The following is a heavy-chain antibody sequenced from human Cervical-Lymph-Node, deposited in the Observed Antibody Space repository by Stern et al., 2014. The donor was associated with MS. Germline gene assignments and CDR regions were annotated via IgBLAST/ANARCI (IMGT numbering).Heavy chain of an antibody. J-gene: IGHJ5*02. Sequence: VQLVESGAEVPKPGSSVKVCCKASGGTFSKFTSSWVRQAQGQGLEWMGGIFPVCGPPTYAQAVRGRVTITAAVSTSTVYMDLSSLRSDDTSVYYCALSSETSDRWYSLGYDLWGQGTLVTVSS. V-gene: IGHV1-69*01. CDR1: GGTFSKFT. CDR2: IFPVCGPP. D-gene: IGHD6-13*01. CDR3: ALSSETSDRWYSLGYDL.